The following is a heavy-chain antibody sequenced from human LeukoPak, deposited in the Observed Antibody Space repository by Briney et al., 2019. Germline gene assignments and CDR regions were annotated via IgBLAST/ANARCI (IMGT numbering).Heavy chain of an antibody. Sequence: GGSLRLSCAASGFTFSSYAMSWVRQAPGKGLEWVSAISGSGGGTYYADSVKGRFTISRDNAKNSLYLQMNSLRAEDTAVYYCARESPPQYSYDSSSYLGPMDAFDIWGQGTMVTVSS. CDR3: ARESPPQYSYDSSSYLGPMDAFDI. V-gene: IGHV3-23*01. D-gene: IGHD3-22*01. CDR1: GFTFSSYA. CDR2: ISGSGGGT. J-gene: IGHJ3*02.